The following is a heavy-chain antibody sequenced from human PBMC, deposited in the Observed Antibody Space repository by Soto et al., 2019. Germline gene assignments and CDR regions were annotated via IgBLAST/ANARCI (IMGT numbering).Heavy chain of an antibody. CDR2: IYYSGST. J-gene: IGHJ5*02. V-gene: IGHV4-31*03. CDR1: GGSISSGGYY. D-gene: IGHD2-15*01. CDR3: ARAPGGYCSGGSCRNNWFDP. Sequence: QVQLQESGPGLVKPSQTLSLTCTVSGGSISSGGYYWSWIRQHPGKSLEWIGYIYYSGSTYYNPSLKSRVTISVDTSKNQFSLKLSSVTAADTAVYYCARAPGGYCSGGSCRNNWFDPWGQGTLVTVSS.